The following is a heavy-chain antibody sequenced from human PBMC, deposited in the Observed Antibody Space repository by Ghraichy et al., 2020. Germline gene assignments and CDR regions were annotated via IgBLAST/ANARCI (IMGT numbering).Heavy chain of an antibody. CDR3: ARDRRVYGLHV. D-gene: IGHD3-10*01. V-gene: IGHV3-66*01. CDR2: TYTGGST. Sequence: GGSLRLSCAASEFTVSNDYMSWVRQAAGKGLEWVSVTYTGGSTKYADSVKGRFTVSRDISKNTLYLQMNSLKVEDTAVYHCARDRRVYGLHVWGPGTTVIVSS. J-gene: IGHJ6*02. CDR1: EFTVSNDY.